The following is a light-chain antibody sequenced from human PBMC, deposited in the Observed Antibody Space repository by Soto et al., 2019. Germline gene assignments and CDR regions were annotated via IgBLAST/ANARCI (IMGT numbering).Light chain of an antibody. Sequence: EIGLTQSPGTLSLSPGERATLSCRTSQSVISTYLAWYQQKPGQAPRLLTYDASRRATGIPDRFSGSGSGTDCTHSISRLEPEDFAVYYGQQYETSPPTYTFGQGTKVEIK. CDR2: DAS. J-gene: IGKJ2*01. V-gene: IGKV3-20*01. CDR3: QQYETSPPTYT. CDR1: QSVISTY.